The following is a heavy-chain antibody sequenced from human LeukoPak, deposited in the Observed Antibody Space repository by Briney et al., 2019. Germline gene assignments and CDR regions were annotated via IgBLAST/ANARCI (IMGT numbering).Heavy chain of an antibody. CDR2: IDPKSGDT. CDR3: ASGGYCSRTSCFYAFDI. D-gene: IGHD2-2*01. Sequence: ASVKVSCKTSGITFTGYYIHWVRQAPGQGLEWMGWIDPKSGDTKYAQTFQGRVTMTRDTSISTAYMDLSRLRSDDTAVYYCASGGYCSRTSCFYAFDIWGQGTMVTVSS. V-gene: IGHV1-2*02. J-gene: IGHJ3*02. CDR1: GITFTGYY.